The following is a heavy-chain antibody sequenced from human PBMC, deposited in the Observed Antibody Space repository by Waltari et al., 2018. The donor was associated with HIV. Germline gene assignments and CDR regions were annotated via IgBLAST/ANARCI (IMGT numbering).Heavy chain of an antibody. CDR3: ARENGFRSRDAFDI. D-gene: IGHD2-8*01. CDR1: GFTFSRYG. V-gene: IGHV3-33*01. Sequence: QVQLVESGGGVVQPGRSLRLSCAASGFTFSRYGMHWVRQAPGTGLEWVAVIWYDGSNKYYADSVKGRFTISRDNSKNTLYLQMNSLRAEDTAVYYCARENGFRSRDAFDIWGQGTMVTVSS. J-gene: IGHJ3*02. CDR2: IWYDGSNK.